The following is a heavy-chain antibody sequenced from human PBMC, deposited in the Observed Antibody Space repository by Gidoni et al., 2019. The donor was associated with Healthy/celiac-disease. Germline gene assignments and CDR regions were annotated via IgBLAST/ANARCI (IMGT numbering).Heavy chain of an antibody. J-gene: IGHJ4*02. D-gene: IGHD5-12*01. V-gene: IGHV3-48*03. Sequence: EVQLVESGGGLVQPGGSLRLSCAASGFTFSSYEMNWVRQAPGKGLEWVSYISSSGSTIYYADSVKGRFTISRDNAKNSLYLQMNSLRAEDTAVYYCAREGRWLQFDYWGQGTLVTVSS. CDR2: ISSSGSTI. CDR1: GFTFSSYE. CDR3: AREGRWLQFDY.